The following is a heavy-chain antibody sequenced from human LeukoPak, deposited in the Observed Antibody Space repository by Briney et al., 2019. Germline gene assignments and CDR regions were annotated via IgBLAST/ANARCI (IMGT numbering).Heavy chain of an antibody. CDR3: ARIPMTTVSSQYFDY. Sequence: GESLKIPCQCSGYSFNSYWIGWVPQIPGKGMDWMGIFFPGDSDTRSRPSFQGQLTISADQSISTPYLQWRSLKASDPAMYYCARIPMTTVSSQYFDYWGQGTLVTVSS. CDR2: FFPGDSDT. V-gene: IGHV5-51*01. D-gene: IGHD4-17*01. CDR1: GYSFNSYW. J-gene: IGHJ4*02.